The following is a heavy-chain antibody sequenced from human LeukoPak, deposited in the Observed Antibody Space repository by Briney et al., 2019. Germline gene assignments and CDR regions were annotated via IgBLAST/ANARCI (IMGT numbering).Heavy chain of an antibody. CDR1: GFIFSSYW. Sequence: GGSLRLSCGASGFIFSSYWMNWLRQAPGKGLEWVANIKEDGSEKHYVDSVKGRFTISRDNAKNSLYLQMNSLRAEDTAVYYCAGSFRVQVWSDFDSWGQGTLITVSS. D-gene: IGHD5-18*01. CDR2: IKEDGSEK. CDR3: AGSFRVQVWSDFDS. J-gene: IGHJ4*02. V-gene: IGHV3-7*01.